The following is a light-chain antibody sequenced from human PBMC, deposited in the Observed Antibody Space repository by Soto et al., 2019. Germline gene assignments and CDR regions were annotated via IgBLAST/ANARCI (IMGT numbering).Light chain of an antibody. CDR3: GTWDSSLTSWV. J-gene: IGLJ3*02. V-gene: IGLV1-51*01. Sequence: QSVLTQPPSVSAAPGQRVSISCSGSDSNIGNNYISGYRQVPGTAPKVVIYDNNKRPSWIPDRFSASKSGTSSTLAITGLRTGDEAFYYCGTWDSSLTSWVFGGGTKLTVL. CDR1: DSNIGNNY. CDR2: DNN.